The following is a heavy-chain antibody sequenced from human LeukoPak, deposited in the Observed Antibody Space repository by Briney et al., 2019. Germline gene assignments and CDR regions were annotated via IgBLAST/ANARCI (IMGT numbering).Heavy chain of an antibody. V-gene: IGHV4-39*01. Sequence: KPSETLSLTCTLSGGPLKSSCYHWGWIPPPPGEGVGWIGSIYYSGSTYYNPSLKSRVTISVDTSKNQFSLKLSSVTAADTAVYYCARHWLRDWLLDYWGQGTLVTVSS. CDR2: IYYSGST. J-gene: IGHJ4*02. D-gene: IGHD3/OR15-3a*01. CDR3: ARHWLRDWLLDY. CDR1: GGPLKSSCYH.